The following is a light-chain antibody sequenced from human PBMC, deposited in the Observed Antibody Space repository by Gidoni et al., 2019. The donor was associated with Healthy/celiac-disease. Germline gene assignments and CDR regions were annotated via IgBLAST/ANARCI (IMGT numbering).Light chain of an antibody. CDR3: QVWDSSSDPV. J-gene: IGLJ2*01. Sequence: SYVLTPPPSVSVAPGKTARITCGGNNIGSKSVHWYQQKPGQAPVLVIYYDSDRPSGIPERFSGSNSGNTATLTISRVEAGDEADYYCQVWDSSSDPVFGGGTKLTVL. CDR2: YDS. CDR1: NIGSKS. V-gene: IGLV3-21*04.